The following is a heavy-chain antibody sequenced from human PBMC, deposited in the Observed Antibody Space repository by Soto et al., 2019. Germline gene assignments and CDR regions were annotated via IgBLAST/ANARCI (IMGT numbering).Heavy chain of an antibody. CDR3: ARAPGPQYSRSYYYYYMDV. V-gene: IGHV4-4*02. Sequence: SETLSLTCAVSSGSISSSNWWSWVRQPPGKGLEWIGEIYHSGSTNYNPSLKSRVTISVDKSKNQFSLKLSSVTAADTAVYYCARAPGPQYSRSYYYYYMDVWGKGTTVTVSS. J-gene: IGHJ6*03. CDR2: IYHSGST. D-gene: IGHD4-4*01. CDR1: SGSISSSNW.